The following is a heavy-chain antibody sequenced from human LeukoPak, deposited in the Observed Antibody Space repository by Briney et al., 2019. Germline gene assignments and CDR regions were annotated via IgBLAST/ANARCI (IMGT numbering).Heavy chain of an antibody. J-gene: IGHJ4*02. CDR1: GYTFTGYY. V-gene: IGHV1-2*06. Sequence: ASVKVSCKASGYTFTGYYMHWVRQAPGQGLEWMGRINPNSGGTNYAQKFQGRVTMTRDTSISTAYMELSRLRSDDTAVYYRARIPPSYCGGDCYLFWGQGTLVTVSS. CDR3: ARIPPSYCGGDCYLF. CDR2: INPNSGGT. D-gene: IGHD2-21*02.